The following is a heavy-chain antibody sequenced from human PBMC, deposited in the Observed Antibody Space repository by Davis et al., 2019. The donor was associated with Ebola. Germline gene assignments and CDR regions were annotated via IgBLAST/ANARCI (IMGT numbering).Heavy chain of an antibody. CDR3: ARINYVDTAMVTDY. CDR2: INPNSGGT. J-gene: IGHJ4*02. V-gene: IGHV1-8*02. Sequence: ASVKVSCKASGGTFSSYAISWVRQAPGQGLEWMGWINPNSGGTSYAQKFQGRVTMTRDTSTSTVYMELSSLRSEDTAVYYCARINYVDTAMVTDYWGQGTLVTVSS. CDR1: GGTFSSYA. D-gene: IGHD5-18*01.